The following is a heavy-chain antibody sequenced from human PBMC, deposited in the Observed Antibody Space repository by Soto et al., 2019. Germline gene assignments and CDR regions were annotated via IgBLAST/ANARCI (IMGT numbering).Heavy chain of an antibody. CDR1: GFTFSGYF. V-gene: IGHV3-23*01. Sequence: GGSLRLSCVDSGFTFSGYFMNWVRQAPGKGLEWVSAISGSGGSTYYADSVKGRFTISRDNSKNTLYLQMNSLRAEDTAVYYCAKDGSSSSGYYYYYYMDVWGKGTTVTVSS. J-gene: IGHJ6*03. D-gene: IGHD6-6*01. CDR2: ISGSGGST. CDR3: AKDGSSSSGYYYYYYMDV.